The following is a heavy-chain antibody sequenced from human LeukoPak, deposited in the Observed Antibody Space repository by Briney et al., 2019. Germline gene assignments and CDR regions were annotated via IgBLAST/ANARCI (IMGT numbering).Heavy chain of an antibody. CDR3: ASSPNDYEIR. J-gene: IGHJ4*02. Sequence: GGSLRLSCAASGFTFSSYWMHWVRQAPGKGLVWVSRNNSDGSSTTYADSVKGRFTISRDNAKNTLYLQMNSLRAEDTAVYYCASSPNDYEIRWGQGTLVTVSS. CDR1: GFTFSSYW. V-gene: IGHV3-74*01. D-gene: IGHD3-16*01. CDR2: NNSDGSST.